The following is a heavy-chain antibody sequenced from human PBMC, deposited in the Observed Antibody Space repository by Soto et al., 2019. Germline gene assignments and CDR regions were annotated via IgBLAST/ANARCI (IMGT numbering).Heavy chain of an antibody. V-gene: IGHV1-18*01. CDR1: GYTFTSYG. D-gene: IGHD3-3*01. J-gene: IGHJ5*02. CDR2: ISAYNGNT. CDR3: ARDMAYDFWSGYRGGTWLDP. Sequence: GASVKVSCKASGYTFTSYGISWVRQAPGQGLEWMGWISAYNGNTNYAQKLQGRVTMTTDTSTSTAYMELRSLRSDDTAVYYCARDMAYDFWSGYRGGTWLDPWGQGTLVTVYS.